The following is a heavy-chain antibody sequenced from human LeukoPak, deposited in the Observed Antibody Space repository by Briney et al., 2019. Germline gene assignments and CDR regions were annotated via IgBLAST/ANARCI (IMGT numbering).Heavy chain of an antibody. CDR1: GGSISSYY. CDR3: ASEVVTSIEYFQH. J-gene: IGHJ1*01. D-gene: IGHD2-21*02. V-gene: IGHV4-59*01. Sequence: SETLSLTCTVSGGSISSYYWSWIRQPPGKGLEWIGYIYYSGSTNYNPSLKSRVTISVDTSKNQFSLKLRSVTAADTAVYYCASEVVTSIEYFQHWGQGTLVTVSS. CDR2: IYYSGST.